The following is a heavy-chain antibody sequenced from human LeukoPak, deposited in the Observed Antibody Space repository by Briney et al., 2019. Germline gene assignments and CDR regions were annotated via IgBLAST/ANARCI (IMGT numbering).Heavy chain of an antibody. CDR3: ARVVYGAGISPHMDV. CDR2: VSYSGST. J-gene: IGHJ6*03. V-gene: IGHV4-59*01. Sequence: PSETLSLTCAVSGGSISSYYWSWIRQPPGKGLEWIGYVSYSGSTNYNPSLKSRVTISVDTSKNQFSLKLSSVTAADTAVYYCARVVYGAGISPHMDVWGKGTTVTISS. CDR1: GGSISSYY. D-gene: IGHD3-10*01.